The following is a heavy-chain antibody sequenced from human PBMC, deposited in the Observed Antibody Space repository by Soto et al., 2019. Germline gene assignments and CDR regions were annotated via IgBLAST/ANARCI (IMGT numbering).Heavy chain of an antibody. Sequence: QVQLQESGPGLVKPSQTLSLTCTVSGGSISSGDYYWSWIRQPPGKGLEWIGYIYYSGSTYYNPSLKIRVTISVDTSKNQFSLKLSSVTAADTAVYYCARGLMVRGVIISYNWFDPWGQGTLVTVSS. CDR2: IYYSGST. CDR1: GGSISSGDYY. J-gene: IGHJ5*02. V-gene: IGHV4-30-4*01. CDR3: ARGLMVRGVIISYNWFDP. D-gene: IGHD3-10*01.